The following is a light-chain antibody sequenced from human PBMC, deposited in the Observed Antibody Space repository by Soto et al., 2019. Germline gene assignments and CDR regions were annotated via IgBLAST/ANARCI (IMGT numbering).Light chain of an antibody. Sequence: DIQVTQSPPTLSASVGDRVTITCRASQTISTWMAWYQQKPGKAPKLLVYDASTLQSGVASRFSGSGSGTEFTLIISGLQPDDSATYYCQQSYSTPPTFGQGTRLENK. J-gene: IGKJ5*01. CDR2: DAS. V-gene: IGKV1-5*01. CDR3: QQSYSTPPT. CDR1: QTISTW.